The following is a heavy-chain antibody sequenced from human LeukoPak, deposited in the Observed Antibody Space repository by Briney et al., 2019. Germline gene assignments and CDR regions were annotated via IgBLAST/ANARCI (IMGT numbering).Heavy chain of an antibody. CDR2: IYYSGST. CDR3: AREEGRWSAFDI. Sequence: SQTLSLTCTVSGGSISSGGYYWSWIRQPPGKGLEWIGYIYYSGSTNYNPSLKSRVTISVDTSKNQFSLKLSSVTAADTAVYYCAREEGRWSAFDIWGQGTMVTVSS. D-gene: IGHD2-15*01. J-gene: IGHJ3*02. CDR1: GGSISSGGYY. V-gene: IGHV4-61*08.